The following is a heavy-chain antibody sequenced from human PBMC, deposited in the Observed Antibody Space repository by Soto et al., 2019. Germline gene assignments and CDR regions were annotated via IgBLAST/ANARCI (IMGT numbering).Heavy chain of an antibody. V-gene: IGHV1-18*01. CDR1: GYIFTTYG. J-gene: IGHJ4*02. Sequence: QFHLVQSGAEVKKPGASVKVSCKGSGYIFTTYGITWVRQATGQGLEWMGWISAHNGNTNYAQKLQGRVTVTRDTSTSTAYMELRNLRSDDTAVYYCARGRYGDYWGQGALVTVSS. CDR2: ISAHNGNT. D-gene: IGHD1-1*01. CDR3: ARGRYGDY.